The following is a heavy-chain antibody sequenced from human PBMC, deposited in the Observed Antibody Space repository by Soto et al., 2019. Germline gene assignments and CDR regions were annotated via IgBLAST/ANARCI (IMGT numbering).Heavy chain of an antibody. CDR3: ARGQARMSNYYDFWSGYPPDYYMDV. CDR1: GGSISSGGYY. CDR2: IYYSGST. V-gene: IGHV4-31*03. Sequence: QVQLQESGPGLVKPSQTLSLTCTVSGGSISSGGYYWSWIRQHPGKGLEWIGYIYYSGSTYYNPFLQSRVTIAVDTSKNQFSLKLSSVTAADKAVYYCARGQARMSNYYDFWSGYPPDYYMDVWGKGTTVTVSS. D-gene: IGHD3-3*01. J-gene: IGHJ6*03.